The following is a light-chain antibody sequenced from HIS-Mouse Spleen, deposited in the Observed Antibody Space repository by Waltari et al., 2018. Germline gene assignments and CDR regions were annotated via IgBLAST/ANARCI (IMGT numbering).Light chain of an antibody. CDR2: GAS. Sequence: EIVMTQSPATPSASPGERATLSCRASQSVSSNLAWYQQKPGQAPRLLIYGASTRATGIPARFSGSGSGTEFTLTISSLQSEDFAVYYCQQYNNWPPYTFGQGTKLEIK. J-gene: IGKJ2*01. CDR1: QSVSSN. V-gene: IGKV3-15*01. CDR3: QQYNNWPPYT.